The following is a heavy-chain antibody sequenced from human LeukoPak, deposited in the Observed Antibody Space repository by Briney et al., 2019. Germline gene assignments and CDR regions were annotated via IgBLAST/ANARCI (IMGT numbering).Heavy chain of an antibody. D-gene: IGHD4-23*01. CDR3: SGLGLRIYGGNNPFNF. V-gene: IGHV4-59*04. Sequence: SETLSLTCSVSGCSITYHYWNWIGQSPGKGLEWIGYVYDSENYNPSLKSRVTLSVDTSSSQFFLDLHSVTAAETAVYYCSGLGLRIYGGNNPFNFWGQGLLVSVSP. CDR2: VYDSE. CDR1: GCSITYHY. J-gene: IGHJ4*02.